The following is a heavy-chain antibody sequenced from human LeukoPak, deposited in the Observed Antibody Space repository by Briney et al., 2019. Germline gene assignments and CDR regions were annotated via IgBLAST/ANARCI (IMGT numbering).Heavy chain of an antibody. CDR2: IYYSGST. V-gene: IGHV4-39*01. D-gene: IGHD1-26*01. Sequence: SETLSLTCTVSGGSISSGSYYWSWIRQPAGKGLEWIGSIYYSGSTYYNPSLKSRVTISVDMSKNQFSLKLSSVTAADTAVYYCASLYSGSYRRDYWGQGTLVTVSS. CDR3: ASLYSGSYRRDY. J-gene: IGHJ4*02. CDR1: GGSISSGSYY.